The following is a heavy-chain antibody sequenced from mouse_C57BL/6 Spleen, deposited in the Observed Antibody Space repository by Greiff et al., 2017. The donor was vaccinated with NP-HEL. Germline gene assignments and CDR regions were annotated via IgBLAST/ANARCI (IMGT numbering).Heavy chain of an antibody. Sequence: VQLQQSGAELVKPGASVKISCKASGYAFSSYWMNWVKQRPGKGLEWIGQIYPGDGDTNYNGKFKGKATLTADKSSSTAYMQLSSLTSEDSAVYFCARGGTYYGSSYDYAMDYWGQGTSVTVSS. J-gene: IGHJ4*01. D-gene: IGHD1-1*01. V-gene: IGHV1-80*01. CDR3: ARGGTYYGSSYDYAMDY. CDR2: IYPGDGDT. CDR1: GYAFSSYW.